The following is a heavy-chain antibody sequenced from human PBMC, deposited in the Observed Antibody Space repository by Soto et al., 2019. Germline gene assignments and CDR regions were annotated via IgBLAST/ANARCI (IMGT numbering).Heavy chain of an antibody. J-gene: IGHJ3*02. Sequence: LSLTCTVSGGSINTYYWSWMRQPPGKGLEWIGYIYYSGSTNSNPSLKSRVTISEDTSKNQLSLKLSSVTAADTAVYYCARDAGGRGNGAFDIWGQGTMVTVSS. D-gene: IGHD3-16*01. V-gene: IGHV4-59*01. CDR1: GGSINTYY. CDR2: IYYSGST. CDR3: ARDAGGRGNGAFDI.